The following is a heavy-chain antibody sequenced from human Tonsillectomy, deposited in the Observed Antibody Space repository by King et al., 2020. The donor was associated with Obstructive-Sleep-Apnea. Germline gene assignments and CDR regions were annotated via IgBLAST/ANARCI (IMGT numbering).Heavy chain of an antibody. D-gene: IGHD3-9*01. J-gene: IGHJ4*02. CDR2: IYYSGST. V-gene: IGHV4-59*01. Sequence: VQLQESGPGLVKPSETLSLTCTVSGGSISSYYWSWIRQPPGKGLEWIGYIYYSGSTNYNPSLKSRVTISVDTSKNQLSLKVSSVTAADTAVYYCERETPAETGAFDYWGQGTLVTVSS. CDR3: ERETPAETGAFDY. CDR1: GGSISSYY.